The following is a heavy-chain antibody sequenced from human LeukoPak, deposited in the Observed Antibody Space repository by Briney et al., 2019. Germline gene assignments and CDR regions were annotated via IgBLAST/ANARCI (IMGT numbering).Heavy chain of an antibody. CDR1: GFTFSSYS. CDR3: ARDGLSYCDGDCP. J-gene: IGHJ5*02. V-gene: IGHV3-21*01. CDR2: ISSSSYI. Sequence: GGSLRLSCATSGFTFSSYSMNWVRQAPGKGLEWVSSISSSSYIYYADSVKGRFTISRDNAKNSLYLQMNSLRAEDTAVYYCARDGLSYCDGDCPWGQGTLVTVSS. D-gene: IGHD2-21*02.